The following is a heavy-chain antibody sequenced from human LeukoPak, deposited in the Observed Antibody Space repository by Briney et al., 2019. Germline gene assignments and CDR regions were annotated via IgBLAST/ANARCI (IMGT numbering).Heavy chain of an antibody. V-gene: IGHV3-7*03. CDR1: GFTFSSYW. CDR3: AKGTGRSTLNWFDP. CDR2: IKQDGSEK. Sequence: GGSLRLSCAASGFTFSSYWMSWVRQAPGKGLEWVANIKQDGSEKYYVDSVKGRFTISRDNAKNSLYLQMNSLRTEDTALYYCAKGTGRSTLNWFDPWGQGTLVTVSS. J-gene: IGHJ5*02. D-gene: IGHD1-14*01.